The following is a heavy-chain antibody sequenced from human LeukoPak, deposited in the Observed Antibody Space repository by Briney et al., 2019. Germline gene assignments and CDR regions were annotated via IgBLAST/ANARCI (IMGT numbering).Heavy chain of an antibody. Sequence: GGSLRLSCAASGFTFSSYAMGWARQAPGKGLEWVSAISGSGGSTYYADSVKGRFTISRDSSKSTLYLQMNSLRAEDTAVYYCARSDGDFGDYWGQGTLVTVSS. CDR3: ARSDGDFGDY. J-gene: IGHJ4*02. V-gene: IGHV3-23*01. D-gene: IGHD2-21*01. CDR1: GFTFSSYA. CDR2: ISGSGGST.